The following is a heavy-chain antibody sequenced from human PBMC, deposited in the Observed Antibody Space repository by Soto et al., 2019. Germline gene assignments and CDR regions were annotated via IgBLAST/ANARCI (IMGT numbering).Heavy chain of an antibody. CDR3: ARDLSSGGMDV. J-gene: IGHJ6*02. D-gene: IGHD3-10*01. CDR2: IWYDGSNK. V-gene: IGHV3-33*01. Sequence: VQLVESGGGVVQPGRSLRLSCAASGFTFSSYGMHWVRQAPGKGLEWVAVIWYDGSNKYYADSVKGRFTISRDNSKNTLYLQMNSLRAEDTAVYYCARDLSSGGMDVWGQGTTVTVSS. CDR1: GFTFSSYG.